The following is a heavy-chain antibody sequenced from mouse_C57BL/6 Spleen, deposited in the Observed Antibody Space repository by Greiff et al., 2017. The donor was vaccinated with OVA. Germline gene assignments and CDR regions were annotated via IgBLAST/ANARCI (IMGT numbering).Heavy chain of an antibody. CDR1: GFSLTSYA. CDR3: ARGGNGSSPYWYFDV. CDR2: IWTGGGT. D-gene: IGHD1-1*01. V-gene: IGHV2-9-1*01. J-gene: IGHJ1*03. Sequence: VQLQQSGPGLVAPSPSLSITCTVSGFSLTSYAISWVRQPPGKGLEWLGVIWTGGGTNYNSALKSRLTISKDNSKSQVFLKMNSLQTDDTARYYCARGGNGSSPYWYFDVWGTGTTVTVSS.